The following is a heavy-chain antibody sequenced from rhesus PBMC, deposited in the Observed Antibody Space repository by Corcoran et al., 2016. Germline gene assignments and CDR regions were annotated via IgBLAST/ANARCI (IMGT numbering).Heavy chain of an antibody. V-gene: IGHV4-99*01. J-gene: IGHJ5-2*02. CDR2: TSGSSRNP. CDR3: ARHGSSWPHRGNSLDV. D-gene: IGHD6-13*01. CDR1: GYSIRSGYY. Sequence: QVQLQESGPGLVKPSETLSLTCAVSGYSIRSGYYVGWIRASPGTGLEYIGYTSGSSRNPHRNPSLKSRFTISTDTSKNQFSLKLSSVTAADTAVYYCARHGSSWPHRGNSLDVWGRGVLVTVSS.